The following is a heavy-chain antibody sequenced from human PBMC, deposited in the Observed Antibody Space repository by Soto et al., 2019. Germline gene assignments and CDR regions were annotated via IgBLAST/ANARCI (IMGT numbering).Heavy chain of an antibody. Sequence: SETLSLTCTVSGGSVSSGSYYWGWIRQPPGKGLEWIGYIYYSGSTNYNPSLKSRVTISVDTSKNQFSLKLSSVTAADTAVYYCARGAGSSSWYRGYYYGMDVWGQGTTVTVSS. CDR2: IYYSGST. V-gene: IGHV4-61*01. D-gene: IGHD6-13*01. CDR1: GGSVSSGSYY. J-gene: IGHJ6*02. CDR3: ARGAGSSSWYRGYYYGMDV.